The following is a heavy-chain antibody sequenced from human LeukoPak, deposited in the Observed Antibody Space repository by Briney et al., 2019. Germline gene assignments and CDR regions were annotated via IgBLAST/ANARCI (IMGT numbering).Heavy chain of an antibody. D-gene: IGHD4-11*01. Sequence: SETLSLTCGVSGYFVSSGYYWGWIRQPPGKGLEWIGNIYNTGSTYYNPSLKSRVTISVDTSNNQFSLELSSVTSADTAVYYCASRTTVTNALSFDYWGQGSLVIVSS. CDR2: IYNTGST. CDR3: ASRTTVTNALSFDY. J-gene: IGHJ4*02. CDR1: GYFVSSGYY. V-gene: IGHV4-38-2*01.